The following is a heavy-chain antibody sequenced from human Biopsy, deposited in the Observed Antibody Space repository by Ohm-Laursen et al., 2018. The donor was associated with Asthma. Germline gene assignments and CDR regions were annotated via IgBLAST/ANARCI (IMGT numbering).Heavy chain of an antibody. D-gene: IGHD4-23*01. CDR3: ARGVVYGGDSYAEYFQH. CDR2: VFYGGAT. V-gene: IGHV4-59*01. J-gene: IGHJ1*01. Sequence: TLSLTCTVSGDSISSYHWSWIRQLPGKGLEWIGYVFYGGATNYNPSLKSRVTISVDTSKNQFFLRLSSVTAADTAVYYCARGVVYGGDSYAEYFQHWGQGTLVTVSS. CDR1: GDSISSYH.